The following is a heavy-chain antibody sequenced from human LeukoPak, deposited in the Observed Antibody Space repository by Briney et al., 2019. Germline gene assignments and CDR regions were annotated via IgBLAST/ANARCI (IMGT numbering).Heavy chain of an antibody. CDR3: AKGIYSSGWSYFDY. Sequence: RLSSAAYRFTFTNFSIRWVRPPPRKVLEWVSSLSGSGITTYYEDCVKGRFTISRDNSKNTLYLQMNSMRAEDKAVYYCAKGIYSSGWSYFDYWGHGTLVTVSS. CDR1: RFTFTNFS. J-gene: IGHJ4*01. V-gene: IGHV3-23*01. CDR2: LSGSGITT. D-gene: IGHD6-19*01.